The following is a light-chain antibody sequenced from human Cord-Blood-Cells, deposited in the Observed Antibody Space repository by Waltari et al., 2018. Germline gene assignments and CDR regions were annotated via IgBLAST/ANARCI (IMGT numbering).Light chain of an antibody. Sequence: IQLTQSPSSLSASVGDRVTITCRASQGISSYLAWYQQKPGKAPKLLIYDASTLQSGVPSRVSGSGSGTDFTLTISSLQPEDFATYYCQQLNSYPPLTFGGGTKVEIK. CDR1: QGISSY. J-gene: IGKJ4*01. V-gene: IGKV1-9*01. CDR2: DAS. CDR3: QQLNSYPPLT.